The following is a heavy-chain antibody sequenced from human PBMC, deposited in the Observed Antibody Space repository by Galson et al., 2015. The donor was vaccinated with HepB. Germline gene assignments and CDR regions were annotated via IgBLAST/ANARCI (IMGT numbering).Heavy chain of an antibody. CDR3: ARDINSSDEGWFDP. J-gene: IGHJ5*02. V-gene: IGHV7-4-1*02. D-gene: IGHD6-19*01. CDR1: GYTFTSYA. CDR2: INTNTGNP. Sequence: SVKVSCKASGYTFTSYAMNWVRQAPGQGLEWMGWINTNTGNPTYARGFTGRFVFSLDTSVSTAYLQISSLKAEDTAVYYCARDINSSDEGWFDPWGQGTLVTVSS.